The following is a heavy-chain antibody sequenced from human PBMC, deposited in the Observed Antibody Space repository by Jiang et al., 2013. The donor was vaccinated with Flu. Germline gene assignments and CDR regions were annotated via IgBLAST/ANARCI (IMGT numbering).Heavy chain of an antibody. CDR1: GYTFIYSA. Sequence: SGAEVKKPGASVKVSCKASGYTFIYSALHWVRQAPGQRLEWMGWINGGNGNTKYSQKFQGRLTITRDTSANTVYMELTSLTSEDTAVFYCAKDSGGGAAYFDYWGPGEPWSPSPQ. J-gene: IGHJ4*02. D-gene: IGHD2-15*01. CDR2: INGGNGNT. V-gene: IGHV1-3*01. CDR3: AKDSGGGAAYFDY.